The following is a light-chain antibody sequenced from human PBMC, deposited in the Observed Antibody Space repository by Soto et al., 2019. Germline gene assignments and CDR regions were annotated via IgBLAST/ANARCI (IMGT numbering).Light chain of an antibody. CDR1: QSVSSSY. J-gene: IGKJ1*01. CDR2: GAS. V-gene: IGKV3-20*01. Sequence: EIVLTQSPGTLSLSPGERATLSCRASQSVSSSYLAWYQHKPGQAPRLLIYGASSRATGIPDRFSGSGSGTDFTLTISRLDPEDFAVYYCQQLYTFGQGTKVEIK. CDR3: QQLYT.